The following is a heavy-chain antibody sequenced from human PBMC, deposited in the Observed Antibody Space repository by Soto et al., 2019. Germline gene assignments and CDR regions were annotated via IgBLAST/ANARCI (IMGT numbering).Heavy chain of an antibody. V-gene: IGHV4-34*01. J-gene: IGHJ5*02. D-gene: IGHD5-12*01. Sequence: ETLCLTCGGYGGLFRGYYWCWIRQPQGKGLEWFGEINNSGRTNYNPSLKSRGTISVDTSKNQFSLMPSSVTAAYTAVHYSATPAPTTTTDRFDRWSEGAMAT. CDR2: INNSGRT. CDR1: GGLFRGYY. CDR3: ATPAPTTTTDRFDR.